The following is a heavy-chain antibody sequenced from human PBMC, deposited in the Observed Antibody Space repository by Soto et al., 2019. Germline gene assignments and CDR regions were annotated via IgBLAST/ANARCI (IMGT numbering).Heavy chain of an antibody. D-gene: IGHD6-13*01. CDR1: GGSISSGGYS. Sequence: SETLSLTCAVSGGSISSGGYSWSWIRQPPGKGLEWIGYIYHSGSTYYNPSLKSRVTISVDRSKNQFSLKLSSVTAADTAVYYCARGIAAAGRYYYYGMDVWGQGTTVTVSS. J-gene: IGHJ6*02. CDR2: IYHSGST. CDR3: ARGIAAAGRYYYYGMDV. V-gene: IGHV4-30-2*01.